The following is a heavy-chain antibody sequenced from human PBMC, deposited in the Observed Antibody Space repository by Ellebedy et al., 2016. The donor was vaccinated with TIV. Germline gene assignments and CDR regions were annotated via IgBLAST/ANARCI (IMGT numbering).Heavy chain of an antibody. CDR1: GFTFSDYY. CDR2: ISDSGGNT. Sequence: GGSLRLSXAASGFTFSDYYMSWIRQPPGKGLEWVSSISDSGGNTYYADSVRGRFTFSRDNSKNTLYLQMNSLRAEDTAVYYCAKGWLGAGAGTDFDYWGRGTLVTVSS. CDR3: AKGWLGAGAGTDFDY. V-gene: IGHV3-23*01. J-gene: IGHJ4*02. D-gene: IGHD6-13*01.